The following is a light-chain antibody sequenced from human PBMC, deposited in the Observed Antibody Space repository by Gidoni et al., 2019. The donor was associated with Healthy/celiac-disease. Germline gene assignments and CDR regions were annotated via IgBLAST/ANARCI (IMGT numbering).Light chain of an antibody. V-gene: IGKV1-39*01. CDR3: QQSYSTPLLT. CDR2: AAS. J-gene: IGKJ4*01. CDR1: QSISSY. Sequence: DIQMTQSPSSLSASVGDRVTITCRASQSISSYLNWYQQKPGKAPKLLIYAASSLQSGVPSRFSGSGSGTDFTLTISRLQPEDFATYYCQQSYSTPLLTXXXXTKXEIK.